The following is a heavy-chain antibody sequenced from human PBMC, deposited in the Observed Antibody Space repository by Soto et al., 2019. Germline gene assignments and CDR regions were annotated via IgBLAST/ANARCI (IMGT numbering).Heavy chain of an antibody. J-gene: IGHJ6*02. Sequence: PSETLSLTSLGSGFPIGSTYAGGGIRQPPGRGLEWIGSISHSGTTSYSPSLTSRVSISVDTSKNQVSLKLTSVTAADTAVYFCARVTMVIRDSDHFGVDVWGHGTTVTVSS. CDR2: ISHSGTT. CDR3: ARVTMVIRDSDHFGVDV. CDR1: GFPIGSTYA. D-gene: IGHD4-17*01. V-gene: IGHV4-38-2*02.